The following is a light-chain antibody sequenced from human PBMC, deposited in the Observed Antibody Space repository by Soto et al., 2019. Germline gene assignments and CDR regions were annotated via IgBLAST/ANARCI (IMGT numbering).Light chain of an antibody. CDR3: QQYKNWPHT. CDR2: GAS. CDR1: QSVSDN. V-gene: IGKV3-15*01. J-gene: IGKJ1*01. Sequence: EIVLTQSPGTLSLSPGERATLSCRASQSVSDNLAWYQQRPGQGPRLLIYGASTRATGIPARFSGSGSGTEFTLTISSLQSEDFAVYYCQQYKNWPHTFGQGTKADI.